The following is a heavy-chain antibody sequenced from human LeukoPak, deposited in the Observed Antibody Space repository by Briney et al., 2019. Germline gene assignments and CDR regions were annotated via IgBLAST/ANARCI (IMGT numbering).Heavy chain of an antibody. CDR3: ARVLRGDYYYYMDV. CDR2: IKQDGSEK. CDR1: GFTFSSYW. J-gene: IGHJ6*03. Sequence: TGGSLRLSCAASGFTFSSYWMSWVRQAPGKGLEWVANIKQDGSEKYYVDSVKGRFTISRDNAKNSLYLQMNSLRAEDTAVYYCARVLRGDYYYYMDVWGKGTTVTVSS. D-gene: IGHD3-3*01. V-gene: IGHV3-7*01.